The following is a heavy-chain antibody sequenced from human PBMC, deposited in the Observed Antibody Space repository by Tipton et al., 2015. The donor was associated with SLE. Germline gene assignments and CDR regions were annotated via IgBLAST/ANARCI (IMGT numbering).Heavy chain of an antibody. V-gene: IGHV4-39*01. D-gene: IGHD3-16*02. CDR3: ARHEDDYVWGSYLSHFDY. CDR2: IYYSGST. CDR1: GGSISSSSYY. J-gene: IGHJ4*02. Sequence: TLSLTCTVSGGSISSSSYYWGWIRQPPGKGLEWIGSIYYSGSTYYNPSLKSRVTISVDTSKNQFSRKLSSVTAADTAVYYCARHEDDYVWGSYLSHFDYWGQGTLVTVSS.